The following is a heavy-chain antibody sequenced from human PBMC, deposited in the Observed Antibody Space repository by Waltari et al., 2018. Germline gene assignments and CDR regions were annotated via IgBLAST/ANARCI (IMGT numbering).Heavy chain of an antibody. CDR2: ISRSSSYI. D-gene: IGHD1-1*01. CDR3: ARIGNWNALGY. CDR1: GFTFSSYR. J-gene: IGHJ4*02. Sequence: EVQLVESGGGLVKPGGSLRLSCAASGFTFSSYRMHWVRQAPGKGLEWVSSISRSSSYIYYADSGKGRFTISRDNAKNSLYLQMNSLRAEETAVYYCARIGNWNALGYWGQGTLVTVSS. V-gene: IGHV3-21*01.